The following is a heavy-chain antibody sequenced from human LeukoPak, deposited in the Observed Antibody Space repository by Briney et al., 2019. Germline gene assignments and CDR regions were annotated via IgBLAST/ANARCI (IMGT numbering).Heavy chain of an antibody. CDR2: INHNGEAI. Sequence: GGSLRLSCAASGFPFSSRVMSWVRQAPGKGLEWIAYINHNGEAIYYPEFVKGRFIISRDNAKNTLFLQMNDLRDEDTAVYYCARDYDWALGFWGQGTRVTVSS. CDR3: ARDYDWALGF. J-gene: IGHJ4*02. D-gene: IGHD3-9*01. CDR1: GFPFSSRV. V-gene: IGHV3-48*02.